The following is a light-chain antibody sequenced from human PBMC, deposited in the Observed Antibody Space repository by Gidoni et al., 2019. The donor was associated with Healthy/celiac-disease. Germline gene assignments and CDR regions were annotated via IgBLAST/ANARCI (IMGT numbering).Light chain of an antibody. CDR1: QSISSW. J-gene: IGKJ1*01. Sequence: DIQMTQSPSTLSASVGDRVTITCRASQSISSWLAWYQQKPGKAPKLLIYKASSLESGVPSRFSGSGSGTEFTLTISSLQPDDFATYYCQQYNSYRVTFGPXTKVEIK. CDR2: KAS. V-gene: IGKV1-5*03. CDR3: QQYNSYRVT.